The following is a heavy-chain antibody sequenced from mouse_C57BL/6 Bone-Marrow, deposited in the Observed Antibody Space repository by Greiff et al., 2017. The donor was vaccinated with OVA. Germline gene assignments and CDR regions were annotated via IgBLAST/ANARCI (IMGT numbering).Heavy chain of an antibody. D-gene: IGHD1-1*01. Sequence: EVKLQESGPELVKPGASVKISCKASGYSFTDYNMNWVKQSNGKSLEWIGVINPNYGTTSYNQKFKGKATLTVDQSSSTAYMQLNSLTSEDSAVYYCARSDYYGSSYGDYWGQGTSVTVSS. CDR2: INPNYGTT. J-gene: IGHJ4*01. CDR3: ARSDYYGSSYGDY. V-gene: IGHV1-39*01. CDR1: GYSFTDYN.